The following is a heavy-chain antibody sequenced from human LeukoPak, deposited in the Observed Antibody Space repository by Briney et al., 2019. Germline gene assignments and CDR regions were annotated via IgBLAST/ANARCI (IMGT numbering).Heavy chain of an antibody. Sequence: SETLSLTCAVYGGSFSGYYWSWIRQPPGKGLEWIGEINHSGSTNYNPSLRSRVTISVDTSKNQFSLKLSSVTAADTAVYYCARGAARWWFDPWGQGTLVTVSS. V-gene: IGHV4-34*01. D-gene: IGHD6-6*01. CDR2: INHSGST. CDR1: GGSFSGYY. CDR3: ARGAARWWFDP. J-gene: IGHJ5*02.